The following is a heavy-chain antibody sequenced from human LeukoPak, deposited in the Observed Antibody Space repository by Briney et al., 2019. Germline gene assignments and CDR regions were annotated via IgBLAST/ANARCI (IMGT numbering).Heavy chain of an antibody. CDR1: GGSMSNRNYY. V-gene: IGHV4-39*01. CDR2: IYYTGVT. CDR3: ARHGTYTSPYYGMDV. Sequence: KPSETLSLTCSVSGGSMSNRNYYWVWIRQPPGKGLEWFGSIYYTGVTYHNPSLNSRVTISVDPSKNQFSLKLTSVTAADTAVYYCARHGTYTSPYYGMDVWGQGTTVIVSS. J-gene: IGHJ6*02. D-gene: IGHD2-2*02.